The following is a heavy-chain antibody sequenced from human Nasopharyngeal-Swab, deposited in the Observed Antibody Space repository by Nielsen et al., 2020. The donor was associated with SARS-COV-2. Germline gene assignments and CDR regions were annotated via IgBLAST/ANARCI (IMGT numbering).Heavy chain of an antibody. CDR2: ISSSSSYI. J-gene: IGHJ4*02. Sequence: GRSLRLSCAAAGFTFSSYSMNWVRQAPGKGLEWVSSISSSSSYIYYADSVKGRFTISRDNAKNSLYLQMNSLRAEDTAVYYCARADSSSWYFDYWGQGTLVTVSS. CDR3: ARADSSSWYFDY. D-gene: IGHD6-13*01. CDR1: GFTFSSYS. V-gene: IGHV3-21*01.